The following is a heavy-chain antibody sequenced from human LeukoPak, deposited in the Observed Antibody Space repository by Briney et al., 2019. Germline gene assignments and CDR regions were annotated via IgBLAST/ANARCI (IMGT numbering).Heavy chain of an antibody. CDR3: ASSTPYYYYGMDV. CDR2: IYSGGST. Sequence: GGSLRLSCAASGFTVSSNYMSWVRQAPGKGLEWVSVIYSGGSTYYADSVKGRFTISRDNSKNTLYLQMNSLRAEDTAVYYCASSTPYYYYGMDVWGQGTTVTVSS. J-gene: IGHJ6*02. CDR1: GFTVSSNY. V-gene: IGHV3-66*01.